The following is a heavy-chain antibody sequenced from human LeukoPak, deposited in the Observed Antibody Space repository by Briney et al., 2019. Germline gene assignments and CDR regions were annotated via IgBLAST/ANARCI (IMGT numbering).Heavy chain of an antibody. D-gene: IGHD5-24*01. Sequence: GGSLRLSCAASGFTVSSNYMNWVRQAPGKGLEWVSVIYGGGNIYYADSVKGRFTISRDNSKNTLCLQMNSLRAEDTAVYYCARGAGYNYPYYFDYWGQGTLVTVSS. CDR2: IYGGGNI. CDR1: GFTVSSNY. CDR3: ARGAGYNYPYYFDY. V-gene: IGHV3-53*01. J-gene: IGHJ4*02.